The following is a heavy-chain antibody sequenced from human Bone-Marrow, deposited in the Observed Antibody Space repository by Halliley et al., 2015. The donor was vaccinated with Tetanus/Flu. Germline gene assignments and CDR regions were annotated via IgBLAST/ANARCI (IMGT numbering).Heavy chain of an antibody. D-gene: IGHD2-21*01. V-gene: IGHV3-33*01. Sequence: IWSDGRRTDYAESVRGRFTISRDTSMNTVFLQMNSLRAEDTALYFCARDDDTNSHYSRFSYWGQGALVTVSS. J-gene: IGHJ4*02. CDR2: IWSDGRRT. CDR3: ARDDDTNSHYSRFSY.